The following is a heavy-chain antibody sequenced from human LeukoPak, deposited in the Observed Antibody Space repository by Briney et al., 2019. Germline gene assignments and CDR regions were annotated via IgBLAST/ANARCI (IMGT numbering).Heavy chain of an antibody. CDR3: AKDSKAVIYYFDY. J-gene: IGHJ4*02. V-gene: IGHV3-23*01. D-gene: IGHD3-3*02. Sequence: GGSLRLSCAASGFTFSSYAMSWVRQAPGKGLEWVSAISGSGGSTYYADSVKGRFTISRDNSKHTLYLQMNSLRAEDTAVYYCAKDSKAVIYYFDYWGQGTLVTVSS. CDR2: ISGSGGST. CDR1: GFTFSSYA.